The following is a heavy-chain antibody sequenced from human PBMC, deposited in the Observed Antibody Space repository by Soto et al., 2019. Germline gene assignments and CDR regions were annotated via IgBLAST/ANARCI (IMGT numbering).Heavy chain of an antibody. CDR2: INPNSGGT. Sequence: ASVKVSCKASGYTFTGYYMHWVRQAPGLGLKWMGWINPNSGGTNYAQKFQGRVTMTRDTSISTAYMELSRLRSDDTAVYYCARVNLAVAGGGFDSWGQGTLVTVSS. J-gene: IGHJ4*02. V-gene: IGHV1-2*02. D-gene: IGHD6-19*01. CDR1: GYTFTGYY. CDR3: ARVNLAVAGGGFDS.